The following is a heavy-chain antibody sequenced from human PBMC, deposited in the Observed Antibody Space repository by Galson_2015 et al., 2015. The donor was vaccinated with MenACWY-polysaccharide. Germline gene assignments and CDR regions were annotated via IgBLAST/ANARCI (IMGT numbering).Heavy chain of an antibody. CDR2: ISSSGGST. V-gene: IGHV3-23*01. D-gene: IGHD6-13*01. Sequence: SLRLSCAASGFTFTSNAMSWVRQAPGKGLEWVSAISSSGGSTYYADSVKGRFTISRDNSKNTLYLQMNSLRAEDTAVYYCAKDLNIWDSCSPGCYWGQGTLVTVSS. CDR1: GFTFTSNA. CDR3: AKDLNIWDSCSPGCY. J-gene: IGHJ4*02.